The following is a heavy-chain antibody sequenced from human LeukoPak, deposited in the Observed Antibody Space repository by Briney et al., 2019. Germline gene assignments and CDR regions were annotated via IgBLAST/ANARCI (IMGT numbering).Heavy chain of an antibody. J-gene: IGHJ5*02. D-gene: IGHD2-2*01. V-gene: IGHV4-38-2*02. CDR1: GYSISSGYE. CDR2: IVDTGSA. CDR3: ARDPRWLTPDCTSISCYENYFDP. Sequence: SETLSLTWAVAGYSISSGYEWACIRPPPGITREWIGTIVDTGSAHYKSSLERRVTISVDTSTNHFSLRLSSVTAADTAVYYCARDPRWLTPDCTSISCYENYFDPWGQGILVTVSS.